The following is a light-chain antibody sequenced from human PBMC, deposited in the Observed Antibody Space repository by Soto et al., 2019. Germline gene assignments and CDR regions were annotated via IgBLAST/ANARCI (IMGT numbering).Light chain of an antibody. J-gene: IGLJ2*01. CDR3: PAWVDSLSGPV. CDR1: SSNIGSNY. Sequence: QSVLTQPPSASGTPGQRVTISCSGSSSNIGSNYVYWYQQLPGTAPKLLIYRNNQRPSGVPDRFSGSKSGTSASLAISGLRSEDEADYYCPAWVDSLSGPVFGGGTKLTVL. CDR2: RNN. V-gene: IGLV1-47*01.